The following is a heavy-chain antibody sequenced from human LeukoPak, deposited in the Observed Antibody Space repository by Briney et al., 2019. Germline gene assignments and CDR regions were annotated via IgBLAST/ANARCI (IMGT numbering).Heavy chain of an antibody. CDR1: GFTFSSYA. Sequence: GGSLRLSCAASGFTFSSYAMSWVRQAPGKGLEWVSAISGSGGSTYYADSVKGRFTISRDNSKNTLYLQMNSLRAEDTAVYYCAKHNGSPGYSSGWLGIDYWGRGTLVTVSS. CDR2: ISGSGGST. D-gene: IGHD6-19*01. V-gene: IGHV3-23*01. CDR3: AKHNGSPGYSSGWLGIDY. J-gene: IGHJ4*02.